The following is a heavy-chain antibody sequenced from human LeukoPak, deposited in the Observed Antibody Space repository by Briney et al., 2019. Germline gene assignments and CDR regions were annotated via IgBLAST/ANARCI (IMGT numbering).Heavy chain of an antibody. Sequence: PGGSLRLSCAASGFTFSTYWMTWVRQAPGKELEWVGNIKQDGGEKYYVDSVKGRFTISRDNAKNSLYLQMNSLRAEDTGVYYCARADCSGTSCYHYYYMDVWGKGTTVTISS. D-gene: IGHD2-2*01. CDR1: GFTFSTYW. J-gene: IGHJ6*03. V-gene: IGHV3-7*01. CDR3: ARADCSGTSCYHYYYMDV. CDR2: IKQDGGEK.